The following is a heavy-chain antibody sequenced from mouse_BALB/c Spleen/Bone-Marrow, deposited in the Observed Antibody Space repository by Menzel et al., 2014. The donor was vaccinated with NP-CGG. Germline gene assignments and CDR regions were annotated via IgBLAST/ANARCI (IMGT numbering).Heavy chain of an antibody. V-gene: IGHV1S137*01. CDR1: AYTFTDYA. Sequence: QVQLQQPGPERAWPGVSETISCQGSAYTFTDYAMHWGKQSHAKSLEGIGVISTYSGNTSYNQKFKGKATMTVDKSSSQAYMELARLTAEESAIYYCARENRYDGAWFAYWGHGTLGTVPA. CDR3: ARENRYDGAWFAY. CDR2: ISTYSGNT. D-gene: IGHD2-14*01. J-gene: IGHJ3*01.